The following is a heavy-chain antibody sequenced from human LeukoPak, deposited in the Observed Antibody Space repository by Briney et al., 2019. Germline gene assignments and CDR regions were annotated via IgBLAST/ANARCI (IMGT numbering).Heavy chain of an antibody. CDR2: IYSGGST. CDR3: AREANYDILTGYRPSDY. J-gene: IGHJ4*02. Sequence: GGSLRLSCAASRFTVSSNYMSWVRQAPGKGLEWVSVIYSGGSTYYADSVKGRFTISRDNSKNTLYLQMNSLRAEDTAVYYCAREANYDILTGYRPSDYWGQGTLVTVSS. D-gene: IGHD3-9*01. CDR1: RFTVSSNY. V-gene: IGHV3-66*02.